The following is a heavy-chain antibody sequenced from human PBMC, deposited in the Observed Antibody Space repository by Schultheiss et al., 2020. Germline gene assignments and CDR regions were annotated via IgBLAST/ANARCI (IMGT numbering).Heavy chain of an antibody. D-gene: IGHD3-10*01. CDR2: IYTSGST. J-gene: IGHJ6*02. CDR1: GGSISSGSYY. Sequence: SETLSLTCTVSGGSISSGSYYWSWIRQPAGKGLEWIGRIYTSGSTNYNPSLKSRVTISVDTSKNQFCLKLSSVTAADTAVYYCARETITMVRGAWTGYYYYGMDVWGQGTTVTVSS. CDR3: ARETITMVRGAWTGYYYYGMDV. V-gene: IGHV4-61*02.